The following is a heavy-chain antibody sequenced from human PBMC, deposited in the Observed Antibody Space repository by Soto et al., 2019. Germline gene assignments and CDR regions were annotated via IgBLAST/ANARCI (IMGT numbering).Heavy chain of an antibody. Sequence: QVQLVQSGAAVKKPGASVKVSCKASGYTFTSYGISWVRQAPGQGLEWMGWISAYNGNTNYAQKLQGRVTMTTDTSTSTSYMELRSLRSDDTAVYYCARDAPISYCSGTNWYDPWCQGTLVTVSS. CDR2: ISAYNGNT. D-gene: IGHD3-10*01. V-gene: IGHV1-18*01. CDR3: ARDAPISYCSGTNWYDP. CDR1: GYTFTSYG. J-gene: IGHJ5*02.